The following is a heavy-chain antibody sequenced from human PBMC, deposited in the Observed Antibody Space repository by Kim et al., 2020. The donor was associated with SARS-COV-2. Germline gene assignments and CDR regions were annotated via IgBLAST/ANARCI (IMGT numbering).Heavy chain of an antibody. J-gene: IGHJ4*02. Sequence: YADSVKGRFTISRDNSKNTLYLQMNSLRAEDTAVYYCATLGATRAGSFDYWGQGTLVTVSS. D-gene: IGHD1-26*01. CDR3: ATLGATRAGSFDY. V-gene: IGHV3-30*01.